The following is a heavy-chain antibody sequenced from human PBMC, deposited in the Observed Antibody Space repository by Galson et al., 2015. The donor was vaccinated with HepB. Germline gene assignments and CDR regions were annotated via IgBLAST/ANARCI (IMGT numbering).Heavy chain of an antibody. D-gene: IGHD3-22*01. J-gene: IGHJ4*02. CDR3: TSAMYSGYTKFDY. CDR1: GFTFNNYW. Sequence: GFTFNNYWMNWVRQAPEKGLEWVANIKPDGSEKYYVDSVKGRFTISRDNAKNSVFLQMNNLRAEDTAIYYCTSAMYSGYTKFDYWGQGSLVTVSS. CDR2: IKPDGSEK. V-gene: IGHV3-7*01.